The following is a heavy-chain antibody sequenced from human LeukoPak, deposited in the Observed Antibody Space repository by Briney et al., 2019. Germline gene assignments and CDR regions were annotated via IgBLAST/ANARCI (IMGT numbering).Heavy chain of an antibody. CDR1: GFTVSNNY. Sequence: GGSLRLSCAASGFTVSNNYMSWVRQAPGKGLEWVSVIYSGGSTYYADSVKGRFTISRDNSKNTLYLQMNSLRAEDTAVYYCARGSRQDYYDSSGYLWFAFDIWGQGTMVTVSS. V-gene: IGHV3-53*01. J-gene: IGHJ3*02. D-gene: IGHD3-22*01. CDR3: ARGSRQDYYDSSGYLWFAFDI. CDR2: IYSGGST.